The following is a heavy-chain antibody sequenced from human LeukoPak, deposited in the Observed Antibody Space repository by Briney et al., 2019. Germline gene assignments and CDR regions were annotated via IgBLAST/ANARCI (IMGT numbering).Heavy chain of an antibody. CDR1: GFTFSSYG. Sequence: PGGSLRLSCAASGFTFSSYGMHWVRQAPGKGLEWVTHIASDGSNKDYADSVKGRFTITRDNAKNTVYLQMNSLRVEDTAIYYCARAGNGYWYQGDFWAQGTLVIVSS. CDR2: IASDGSNK. J-gene: IGHJ4*02. D-gene: IGHD5-18*01. V-gene: IGHV3-30*02. CDR3: ARAGNGYWYQGDF.